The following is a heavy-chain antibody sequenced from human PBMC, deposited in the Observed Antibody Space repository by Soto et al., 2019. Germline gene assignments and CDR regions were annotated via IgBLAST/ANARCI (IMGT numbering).Heavy chain of an antibody. CDR3: AAGGLNGGWMDP. CDR2: IDPSDSYT. J-gene: IGHJ5*02. D-gene: IGHD2-8*01. V-gene: IGHV5-10-1*01. Sequence: GESLKISCQGSGYSFTSHWISWVRQMPGKGLEWMGRIDPSDSYTTYNPSFQGHVTISADKSLSTAYLQWNSLKASDTAMYYCAAGGLNGGWMDPCGQGTTVTVSS. CDR1: GYSFTSHW.